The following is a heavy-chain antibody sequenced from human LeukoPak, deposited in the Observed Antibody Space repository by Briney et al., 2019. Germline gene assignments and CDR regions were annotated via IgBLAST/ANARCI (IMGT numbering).Heavy chain of an antibody. CDR2: INLDGSVI. Sequence: GGSLRLSCAVSGFTFSGYWMSWVRQAPGKGLEWVANINLDGSVIHYVDSAKGRFTISRDNSKNSLYLQMNSLRTEDTALYYCAKDYLEAAYYYYYYMDVWGKGTTVTVSS. CDR1: GFTFSGYW. CDR3: AKDYLEAAYYYYYYMDV. J-gene: IGHJ6*03. D-gene: IGHD1-1*01. V-gene: IGHV3-7*03.